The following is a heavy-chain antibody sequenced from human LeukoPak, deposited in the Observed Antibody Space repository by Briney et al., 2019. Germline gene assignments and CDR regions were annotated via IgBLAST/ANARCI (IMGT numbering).Heavy chain of an antibody. CDR3: ARERGVQLERKLDH. CDR2: INPYTGGT. CDR1: GYTFTDYY. V-gene: IGHV1-2*02. J-gene: IGHJ4*02. Sequence: ASVKVSCKASGYTFTDYYMHWVRQAPGQGLDWMGWINPYTGGTNYARKFQGRVTMPRDSSISTAYMELSSLTSDDTAVYYCARERGVQLERKLDHWGQGTLVTVSS. D-gene: IGHD1-1*01.